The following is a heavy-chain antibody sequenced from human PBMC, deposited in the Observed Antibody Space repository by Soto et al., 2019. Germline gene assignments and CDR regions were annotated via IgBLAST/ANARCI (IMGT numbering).Heavy chain of an antibody. Sequence: SETLSLTCTVSGGSISSNYWTWIRQPPGKGLEWIGYVYNSGSTNYNPSLKSRVTISEDTSKSQFSLKVNSMTAADTAVYYCARYRREAVAGYTLDNWGQGILVTISS. CDR3: ARYRREAVAGYTLDN. J-gene: IGHJ4*02. CDR2: VYNSGST. D-gene: IGHD6-13*01. V-gene: IGHV4-59*01. CDR1: GGSISSNY.